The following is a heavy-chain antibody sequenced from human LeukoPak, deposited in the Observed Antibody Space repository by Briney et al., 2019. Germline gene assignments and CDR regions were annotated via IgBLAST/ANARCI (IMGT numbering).Heavy chain of an antibody. D-gene: IGHD2-2*01. Sequence: TGGSLRLSCAASGFTFSSYAMSWVRQAPGKGLEWVSAISGSGGTTYYADSVKGRFTISRDNSKNTLYLQMNSLRAEDTAVYYCAKHGNIVVVPAATSLDAFDIWGQGTMVTVSS. V-gene: IGHV3-23*01. CDR1: GFTFSSYA. J-gene: IGHJ3*02. CDR3: AKHGNIVVVPAATSLDAFDI. CDR2: ISGSGGTT.